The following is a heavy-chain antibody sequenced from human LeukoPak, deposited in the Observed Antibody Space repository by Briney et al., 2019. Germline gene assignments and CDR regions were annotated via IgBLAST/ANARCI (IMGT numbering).Heavy chain of an antibody. J-gene: IGHJ3*02. CDR1: GGSFSGYY. CDR2: INHSGST. V-gene: IGHV4-34*01. Sequence: SETLSLTCAVYGGSFSGYYWSWIRQPPGKGLEWIGEINHSGSTNYNPSLKSRVTISVDTCKNQFSLKLSSVTAADTAVYYCASTRVRAFDIWGQGTMVTVSS. CDR3: ASTRVRAFDI.